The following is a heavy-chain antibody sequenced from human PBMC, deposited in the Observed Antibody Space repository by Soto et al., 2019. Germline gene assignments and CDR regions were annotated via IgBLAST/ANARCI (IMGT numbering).Heavy chain of an antibody. CDR1: GFTFSSYW. CDR2: IKQDGSEK. CDR3: ARGIGYSNPHYYYYYMDV. Sequence: PGGSLRLSCAASGFTFSSYWMSWVRQAPGKGLEWVANIKQDGSEKYYVDSVKGRFTISRDNAKNSLYLQMNSLRAEDTAVYYCARGIGYSNPHYYYYYMDVWGKGTTVTVSS. V-gene: IGHV3-7*01. D-gene: IGHD4-4*01. J-gene: IGHJ6*03.